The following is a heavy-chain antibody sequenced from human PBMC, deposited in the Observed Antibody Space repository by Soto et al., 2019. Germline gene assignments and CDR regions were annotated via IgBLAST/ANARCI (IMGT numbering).Heavy chain of an antibody. CDR3: AKEPGFYDLLTGYYRHTFDI. Sequence: PGGSLRLSCLGSGFTFGSYGMHWVRQAPGKGLEWVTLISNDGSNKDYADSVKGRFTISRDNSKNTLFLQMNSLRADDTAIYFCAKEPGFYDLLTGYYRHTFDIWGQGTVVTVS. J-gene: IGHJ3*02. CDR2: ISNDGSNK. V-gene: IGHV3-30*18. CDR1: GFTFGSYG. D-gene: IGHD3-9*01.